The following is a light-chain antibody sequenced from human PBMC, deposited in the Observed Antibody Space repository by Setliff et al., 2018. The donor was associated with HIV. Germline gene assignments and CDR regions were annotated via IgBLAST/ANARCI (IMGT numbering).Light chain of an antibody. Sequence: QSALTQPASVSGSPGQSITISCTGSSSDIGDYESVSWYQQHPGEVPKLMIYDVTKRPSGVSNRFSASKSGNTASLTISGLQAEDEAHYYCCSYAGGDTWIFGGGTKSPS. J-gene: IGLJ2*01. V-gene: IGLV2-23*02. CDR3: CSYAGGDTWI. CDR1: SSDIGDYES. CDR2: DVT.